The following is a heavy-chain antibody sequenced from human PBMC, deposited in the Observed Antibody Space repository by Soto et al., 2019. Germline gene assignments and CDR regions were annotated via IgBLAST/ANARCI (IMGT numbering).Heavy chain of an antibody. D-gene: IGHD1-1*01. CDR1: GFAISRGYY. V-gene: IGHV4-38-2*02. CDR2: IYPSVSS. Sequence: SETLSLTCSVSGFAISRGYYWSWVRQPPGKGLEWIGSIYPSVSSYHNPSLATRLRLSIDTSKNQFTLNLTSVTAADTALYFCAREKVGTTFFDNWGQGIQVTAPQ. J-gene: IGHJ4*02. CDR3: AREKVGTTFFDN.